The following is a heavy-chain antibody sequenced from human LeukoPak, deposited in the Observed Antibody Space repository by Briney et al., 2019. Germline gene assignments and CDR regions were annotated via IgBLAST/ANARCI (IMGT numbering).Heavy chain of an antibody. D-gene: IGHD5-18*01. J-gene: IGHJ4*02. Sequence: PGGSLRLSCEASGFTFGSHAMYWVRQAPGKGLEWVAGIFGSGGSPHYAGPVKGRFTISRDNSRNTVYLQINSLRAEDTAVYYCGKTTVGYSSGQKPAWPVDYWGQGTLVTVSS. V-gene: IGHV3-23*01. CDR3: GKTTVGYSSGQKPAWPVDY. CDR2: IFGSGGSP. CDR1: GFTFGSHA.